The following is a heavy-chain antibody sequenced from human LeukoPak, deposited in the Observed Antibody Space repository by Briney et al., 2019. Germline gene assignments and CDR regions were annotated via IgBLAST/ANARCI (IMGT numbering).Heavy chain of an antibody. CDR1: GYTFTGYY. CDR3: ARVPRTLYPYFDY. CDR2: INPNSGGT. V-gene: IGHV1-2*02. J-gene: IGHJ4*02. Sequence: ASVKVSCKASGYTFTGYYMHWVRQAPGQGLEWMGWINPNSGGTNYAQKFQGRVTMTRGTSISTAYMELSRLRSDDTAVYYCARVPRTLYPYFDYWGQGTLVTVSS. D-gene: IGHD1-14*01.